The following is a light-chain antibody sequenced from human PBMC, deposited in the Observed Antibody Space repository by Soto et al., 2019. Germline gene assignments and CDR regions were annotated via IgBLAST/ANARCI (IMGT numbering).Light chain of an antibody. CDR1: QDIGSW. CDR3: QQANKFPVT. CDR2: AAS. J-gene: IGKJ4*01. Sequence: DIQMTQSPSSVSASVGDRVTITCRASQDIGSWLAWYQQKPGKAPKLLIYAASSLPSGAPSRFSGRGSGTDFTLTISFLQPDDFATYYCQQANKFPVTFGGGTRVDVK. V-gene: IGKV1-12*01.